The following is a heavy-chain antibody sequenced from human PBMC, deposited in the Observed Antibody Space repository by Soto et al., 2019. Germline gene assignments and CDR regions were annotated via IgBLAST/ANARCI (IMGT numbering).Heavy chain of an antibody. J-gene: IGHJ4*02. D-gene: IGHD6-6*01. Sequence: ASVKVSCKPSGYAFTAYFMHWVRQAPGQGLEWMGWINPNTGGTYYAQKFQGGVTMTRDTSISTAFLDLRRLRSDDTAVYFCARSLSTIAARPDSWGQGTLVTVSS. CDR1: GYAFTAYF. CDR3: ARSLSTIAARPDS. CDR2: INPNTGGT. V-gene: IGHV1-2*02.